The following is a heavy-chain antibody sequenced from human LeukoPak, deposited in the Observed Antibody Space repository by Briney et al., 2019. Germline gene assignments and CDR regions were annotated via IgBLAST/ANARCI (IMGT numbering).Heavy chain of an antibody. CDR1: GYTFTSYY. D-gene: IGHD6-19*01. CDR3: ASTPRIAVAGLDY. J-gene: IGHJ4*02. V-gene: IGHV1-46*01. Sequence: ASVKVSCKASGYTFTSYYMHWVRQAPGQGLEWMGIINPSGGSTSYAQKFPGRVTMTRDTSTSTVYMELSSLRSEDTAVYYCASTPRIAVAGLDYWGQGTLVTVSS. CDR2: INPSGGST.